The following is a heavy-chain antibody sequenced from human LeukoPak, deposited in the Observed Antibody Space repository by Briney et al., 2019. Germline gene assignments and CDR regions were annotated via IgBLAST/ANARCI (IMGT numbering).Heavy chain of an antibody. D-gene: IGHD2-2*02. CDR2: IYPGDSDT. CDR3: ARHGAVPAAIVTFGHYYYGMDV. CDR1: GYSFTSYW. V-gene: IGHV5-51*01. J-gene: IGHJ6*02. Sequence: PGESLKISCQGSGYSFTSYWIGWVRQMPGKGLEWMGIIYPGDSDTRYSPSFQGQVTISADKSISTAYLQWSSLKASDTAMYYCARHGAVPAAIVTFGHYYYGMDVWGQGTTVTVSS.